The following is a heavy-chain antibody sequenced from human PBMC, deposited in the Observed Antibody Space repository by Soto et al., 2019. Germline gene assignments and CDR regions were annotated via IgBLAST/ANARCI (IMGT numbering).Heavy chain of an antibody. CDR3: ARVEEDTAMVTFDY. CDR2: IYYSGST. CDR1: GGSVISGSYY. V-gene: IGHV4-61*01. D-gene: IGHD5-18*01. J-gene: IGHJ4*02. Sequence: SETLSLTCTVSGGSVISGSYYFICIRQPPGKGLEWIGYIYYSGSTNYNPSLKSRVTISVDTPKNQFSLKLSSVTAADTAVYYCARVEEDTAMVTFDYWGQGTLVTVSS.